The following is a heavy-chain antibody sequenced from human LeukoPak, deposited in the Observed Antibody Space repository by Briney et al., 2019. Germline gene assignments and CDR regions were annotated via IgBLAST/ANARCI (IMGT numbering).Heavy chain of an antibody. CDR2: IYTSGST. CDR1: GGSISSYY. J-gene: IGHJ4*02. CDR3: ARLKYYYDSSGYYSYLYFDY. V-gene: IGHV4-4*09. D-gene: IGHD3-22*01. Sequence: TSETLSLTCTVSGGSISSYYWSWIRQPPGKGLEWIGYIYTSGSTNYNPSLKSRVTISVDTSKNQFSLKLSSVTAADTAVYYCARLKYYYDSSGYYSYLYFDYWGQGTLVTVSS.